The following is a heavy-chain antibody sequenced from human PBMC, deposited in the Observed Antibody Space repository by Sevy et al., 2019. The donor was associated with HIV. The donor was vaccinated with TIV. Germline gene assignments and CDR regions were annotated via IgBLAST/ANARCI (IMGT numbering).Heavy chain of an antibody. CDR2: ISSSSDYI. CDR3: ARDGLGSGTSQNWFDP. D-gene: IGHD3-10*01. Sequence: GGSLRLSCAASGFTFSSYWMSWVRQAPGKGLEWVSSISSSSDYIYYADSVRGRFTISRDNAKKSLYLQMNSLRAEDTAVYYCARDGLGSGTSQNWFDPWGQGTLVTVSS. J-gene: IGHJ5*02. V-gene: IGHV3-21*01. CDR1: GFTFSSYW.